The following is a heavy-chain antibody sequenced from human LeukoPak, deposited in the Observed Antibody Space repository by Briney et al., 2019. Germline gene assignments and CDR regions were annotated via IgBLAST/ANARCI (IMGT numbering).Heavy chain of an antibody. D-gene: IGHD4-17*01. CDR1: DDSFNTHY. J-gene: IGHJ3*01. CDR2: ISSIGST. CDR3: ARDPTTVTKGFDV. Sequence: SETLSLTCSVSDDSFNTHYWTWIRHPPGKGLEWIGYISSIGSTNYNPSLKSRVTITIDTSKKQFSLKMTSVTAADTAVYYCARDPTTVTKGFDVWGQGIMVTVSS. V-gene: IGHV4-59*11.